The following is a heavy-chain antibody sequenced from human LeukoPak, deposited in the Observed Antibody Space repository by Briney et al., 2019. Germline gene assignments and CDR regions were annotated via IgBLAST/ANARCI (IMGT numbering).Heavy chain of an antibody. J-gene: IGHJ5*02. Sequence: SETLSLTCAVSGYSISSGYYWGWIRQPRGKGLEWIGSIYHSGSTYYNPSLKSRVTVSVDTFKNHFSLKLTSVTAADTAVYYCARTTVTNNWFDPWGQGTLVTVSS. CDR2: IYHSGST. V-gene: IGHV4-38-2*01. CDR1: GYSISSGYY. CDR3: ARTTVTNNWFDP. D-gene: IGHD4-11*01.